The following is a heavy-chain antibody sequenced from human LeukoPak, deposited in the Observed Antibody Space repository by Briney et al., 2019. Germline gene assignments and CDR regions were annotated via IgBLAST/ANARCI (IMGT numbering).Heavy chain of an antibody. CDR2: IYPGDSDT. J-gene: IGHJ4*02. V-gene: IGHV5-51*01. CDR1: GYSFTSYW. D-gene: IGHD5-24*01. Sequence: GESLKISCKGSGYSFTSYWIGWVRQMPGKGLEWMGTIYPGDSDTRYSPSFQGQVTISADKSISTAYLQWSSLKASDTAMYYCARPVEMATKCLGYWGQGTLVTVSS. CDR3: ARPVEMATKCLGY.